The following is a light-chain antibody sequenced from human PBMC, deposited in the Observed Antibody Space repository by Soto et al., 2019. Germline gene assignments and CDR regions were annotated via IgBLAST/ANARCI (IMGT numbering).Light chain of an antibody. CDR2: AAS. Sequence: DIQMTQSPSSLSASVGDRITITCRASQSISRYLNWYQHKPGKAPKLLINAASSLERGVPSRFSGGGSGTDFTLNISSLQPDDFATHYCQQNYRATPWTLGQGTKVDIK. CDR1: QSISRY. CDR3: QQNYRATPWT. V-gene: IGKV1-39*01. J-gene: IGKJ1*01.